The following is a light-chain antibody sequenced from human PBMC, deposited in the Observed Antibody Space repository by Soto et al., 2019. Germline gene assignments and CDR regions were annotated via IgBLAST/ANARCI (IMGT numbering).Light chain of an antibody. V-gene: IGKV3-15*01. J-gene: IGKJ5*01. CDR3: QQYNNWPFIT. CDR2: GAS. Sequence: EIVMTQSPATLSVSPGERATLSCRASQSVRGNLAWYQQKRGQSPRLLIYGASSRATGIPGRFSGSGSGTEFTLTISSLQSEDFAVYYCQQYNNWPFITVGQGTRLEIK. CDR1: QSVRGN.